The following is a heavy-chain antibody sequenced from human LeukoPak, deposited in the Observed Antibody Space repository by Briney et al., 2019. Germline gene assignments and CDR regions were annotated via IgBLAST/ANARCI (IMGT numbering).Heavy chain of an antibody. V-gene: IGHV4-39*07. CDR2: SYSTGST. CDR1: GGSISSTTDY. CDR3: ARGRNYYGSGSYYFYEKRYYYYMDV. D-gene: IGHD3-10*01. Sequence: PSETLSLTCTVSGGSISSTTDYWGWIRQPPGKGLEWIGSSYSTGSTNYNPSLKSRVTISVDTSKNQFSLKLSSVTAADTAVYYCARGRNYYGSGSYYFYEKRYYYYMDVWGKGTTVTVSS. J-gene: IGHJ6*03.